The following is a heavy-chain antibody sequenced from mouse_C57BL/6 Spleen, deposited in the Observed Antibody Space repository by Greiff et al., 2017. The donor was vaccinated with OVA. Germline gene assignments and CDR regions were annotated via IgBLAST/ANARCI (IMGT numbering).Heavy chain of an antibody. CDR2: ISSGSSTI. V-gene: IGHV5-17*01. CDR1: GFTFSDYG. Sequence: EVMLVESGGGLVKPGGSLKLSCAASGFTFSDYGMHWVRQAPEKGLEWVAYISSGSSTIYYADTVKGRFTISRDNAKNTLFLQMTSLRSEDTAMYYCARDITTVVADAMDYWGQGTSVTVSS. CDR3: ARDITTVVADAMDY. D-gene: IGHD1-1*01. J-gene: IGHJ4*01.